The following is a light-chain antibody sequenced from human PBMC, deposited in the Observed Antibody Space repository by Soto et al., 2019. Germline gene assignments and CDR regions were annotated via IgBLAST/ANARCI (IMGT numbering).Light chain of an antibody. CDR1: QSVTSY. V-gene: IGKV3-11*01. Sequence: EIVLTQSPATLSLSPGERATLSCRASQSVTSYLAWYKQKPGQAHRLLIYESSNRATGIPARFSGSGSGKDFTLTISGLEPEDFAVYYCQQRSNWPPYTFGQGTKLEIK. CDR3: QQRSNWPPYT. CDR2: ESS. J-gene: IGKJ2*01.